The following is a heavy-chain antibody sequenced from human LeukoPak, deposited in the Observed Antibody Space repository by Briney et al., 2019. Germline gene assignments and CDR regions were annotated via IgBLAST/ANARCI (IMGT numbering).Heavy chain of an antibody. J-gene: IGHJ4*02. D-gene: IGHD6-6*01. V-gene: IGHV3-11*01. Sequence: PGGSLRLSCAASGFTFSDYYTSWIRQAPGKGLEWVSYISSSGSTIYYADSVKGRFPISRDNAKNSLYLQMNSLRAEDTAVYYCARSGYSSSEGYYFDYWGQGTLVTVSS. CDR1: GFTFSDYY. CDR2: ISSSGSTI. CDR3: ARSGYSSSEGYYFDY.